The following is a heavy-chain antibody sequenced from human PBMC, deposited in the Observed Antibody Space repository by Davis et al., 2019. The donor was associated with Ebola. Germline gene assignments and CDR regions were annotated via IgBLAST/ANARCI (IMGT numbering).Heavy chain of an antibody. D-gene: IGHD6-13*01. J-gene: IGHJ5*02. CDR2: IYYSGST. Sequence: SETLSLTCTVSGGSISSSSYYWGWIRQPPGKGLEWIGYIYYSGSTYYNPPLKSRVTISVDTSKNQFSLKLSSVTAADTAVYYCARGLYSIAAAGTRWFDPWGQGTLVTVSS. CDR1: GGSISSSSYY. CDR3: ARGLYSIAAAGTRWFDP. V-gene: IGHV4-39*07.